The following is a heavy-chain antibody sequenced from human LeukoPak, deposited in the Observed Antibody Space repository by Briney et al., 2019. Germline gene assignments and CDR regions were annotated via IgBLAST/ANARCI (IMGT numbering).Heavy chain of an antibody. Sequence: SETLSLTCVVSGGSISSSSHYWGWIRQPPGKGLEWIGSIYHSGSTSYNASLKSRVTISVDTSKNQFSLKLASVTAADTAVYYCARLVSQNWFDPWGQGTLVTVSS. CDR2: IYHSGST. CDR1: GGSISSSSHY. CDR3: ARLVSQNWFDP. J-gene: IGHJ5*02. V-gene: IGHV4-39*07.